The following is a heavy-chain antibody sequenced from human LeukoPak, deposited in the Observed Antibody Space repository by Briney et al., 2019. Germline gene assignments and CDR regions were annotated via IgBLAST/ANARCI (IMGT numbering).Heavy chain of an antibody. Sequence: GGSLRLSCAASGFTFSSYAMSWVRQAPGKGLEWVSHITASGTAMFYADSVKGRFTISRDNAKNSLYLQMNSLRDEDTAVYYCASNGSYRFDYWGQGTLVTVSS. CDR2: ITASGTAM. CDR1: GFTFSSYA. D-gene: IGHD1-26*01. CDR3: ASNGSYRFDY. J-gene: IGHJ4*02. V-gene: IGHV3-48*02.